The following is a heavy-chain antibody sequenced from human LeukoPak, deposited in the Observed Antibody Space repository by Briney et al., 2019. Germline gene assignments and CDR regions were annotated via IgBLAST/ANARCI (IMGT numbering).Heavy chain of an antibody. CDR2: IYYSGST. V-gene: IGHV4-39*01. D-gene: IGHD3-22*01. CDR1: GGSISSSSYY. J-gene: IGHJ4*02. Sequence: SETLSLTCTVSGGSISSSSYYWGWIRQPPGKGLEWIGSIYYSGSTYYNPSLKSRVTISVDTSKNQFSLKLSSVTAADTAVYYCARPGGFYYDSSGYFDYWGQGTLVTVSS. CDR3: ARPGGFYYDSSGYFDY.